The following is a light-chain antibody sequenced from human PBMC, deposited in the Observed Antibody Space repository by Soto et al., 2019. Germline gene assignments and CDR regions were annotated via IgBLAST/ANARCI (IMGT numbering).Light chain of an antibody. V-gene: IGKV1-5*03. CDR3: QQHTDNWT. J-gene: IGKJ1*01. CDR2: KAS. CDR1: QSISSW. Sequence: DIQMTQSPSTLSASVGDRVTITCRASQSISSWLAWYQQKPGQAPKLLIYKASTLQSGVPSRFSGSGSGTEFTLAISSLQPEDAATYYRQQHTDNWTFCQGTKADIK.